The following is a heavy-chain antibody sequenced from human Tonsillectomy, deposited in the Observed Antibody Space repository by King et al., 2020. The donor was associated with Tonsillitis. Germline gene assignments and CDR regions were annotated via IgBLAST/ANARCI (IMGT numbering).Heavy chain of an antibody. V-gene: IGHV4-59*01. D-gene: IGHD5-18*01. CDR3: ARGPTALPRDY. CDR1: GGSISSYY. Sequence: HVQLQESGPGLAKPSETLSLTCTVSGGSISSYYWSWIRQPPGKGLEWIGYIDYSGSTNYNPSLKSRVTISVDTSKNQFSLKLRSMTAADTAVYYCARGPTALPRDYWGQGTLVTVSS. CDR2: IDYSGST. J-gene: IGHJ4*02.